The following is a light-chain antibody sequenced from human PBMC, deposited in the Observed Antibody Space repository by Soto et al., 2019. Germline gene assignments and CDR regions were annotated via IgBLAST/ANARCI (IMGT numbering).Light chain of an antibody. V-gene: IGKV1-9*01. CDR2: AAS. J-gene: IGKJ5*01. CDR1: QGISSY. Sequence: IQLTQSPSSLSASVGDRVTIXXRASQGISSYLAWYQQKPGKAPKLLXYAASTLQSGVPSRFSGSGSGTDFTLTISSLQPEDFATYYCQQLNSYPLITFGQGTRLEIK. CDR3: QQLNSYPLIT.